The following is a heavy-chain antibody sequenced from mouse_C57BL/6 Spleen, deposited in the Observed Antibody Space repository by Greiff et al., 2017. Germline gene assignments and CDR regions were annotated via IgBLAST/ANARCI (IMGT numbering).Heavy chain of an antibody. Sequence: EVQRVESGGGLVQPKGSLKLSCAASGFTFNTYAMHWVRQAPGKGLEWVARIRSKGSNYATYYADSVKDRFTISSDDSQSMLYLQMNNLKTRDTAMYYCVGEGAYWDFDYWGQGTTLTVSS. CDR3: VGEGAYWDFDY. CDR1: GFTFNTYA. D-gene: IGHD4-1*01. CDR2: IRSKGSNYAT. V-gene: IGHV10-3*01. J-gene: IGHJ2*01.